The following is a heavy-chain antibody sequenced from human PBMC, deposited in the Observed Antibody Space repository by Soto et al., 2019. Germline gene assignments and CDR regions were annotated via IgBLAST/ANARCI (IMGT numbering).Heavy chain of an antibody. Sequence: QVQLVQSGAEVKEPGASVKVSCKASGYTFTSYDINWVRQATGQGLEWMGWMSPKSGNTGYAQKLKGGVTMTRNNCKSTAYMELCSLRFEDTAVYYCAKVPMVQDRNRNYYYMDVWGKGTTVTVSS. J-gene: IGHJ6*03. D-gene: IGHD3-10*01. CDR2: MSPKSGNT. CDR3: AKVPMVQDRNRNYYYMDV. CDR1: GYTFTSYD. V-gene: IGHV1-8*01.